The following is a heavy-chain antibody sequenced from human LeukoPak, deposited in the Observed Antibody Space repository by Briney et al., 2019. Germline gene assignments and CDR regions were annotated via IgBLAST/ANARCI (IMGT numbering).Heavy chain of an antibody. CDR2: INPNSGGT. CDR1: GYTFSGYC. CDR3: ARDKIGSGNMDH. D-gene: IGHD3-10*01. V-gene: IGHV1-2*06. Sequence: GASVKVSCKASGYTFSGYCMHWVRQAPGQGLEWMGRINPNSGGTNYARRFQDRVTMTRDTSINTAYMELNRLRFDDTAVYYCARDKIGSGNMDHWGQGSLVTVSS. J-gene: IGHJ4*02.